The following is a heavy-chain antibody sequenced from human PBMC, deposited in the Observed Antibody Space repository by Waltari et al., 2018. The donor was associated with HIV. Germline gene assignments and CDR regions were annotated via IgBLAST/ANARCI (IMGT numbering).Heavy chain of an antibody. D-gene: IGHD3-22*01. V-gene: IGHV3-11*01. CDR3: ARDRWYYFDTSDDFYDY. CDR2: ICNSGDII. Sequence: DQLVESGGGVVKPGGPLRLSRASCGFIFGHSYMKWTRQAPGKGLEWISYICNSGDIIHHADAVQGRLTISRDNAKNSLYLQMNSLRAEDNAVYYCARDRWYYFDTSDDFYDYWGQGTLVTVSS. J-gene: IGHJ4*02. CDR1: GFIFGHSY.